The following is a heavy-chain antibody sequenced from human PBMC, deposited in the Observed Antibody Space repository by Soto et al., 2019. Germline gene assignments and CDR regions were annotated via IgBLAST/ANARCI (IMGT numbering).Heavy chain of an antibody. V-gene: IGHV3-30*18. CDR3: AKDRAVGATSFYYYGMDA. D-gene: IGHD1-26*01. CDR2: ISYDGSNK. Sequence: GGSLRLSCAASGFTFSSYGMHWVRQAPGKGLEWVAVISYDGSNKYYADSVKGRFTISRDNSKNTLYLQMNSLRAEDTAVYYCAKDRAVGATSFYYYGMDACGKGTTVTVSS. CDR1: GFTFSSYG. J-gene: IGHJ6*04.